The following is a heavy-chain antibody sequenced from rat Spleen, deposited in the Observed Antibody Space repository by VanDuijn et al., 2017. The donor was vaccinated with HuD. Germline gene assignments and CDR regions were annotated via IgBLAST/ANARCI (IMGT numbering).Heavy chain of an antibody. CDR3: ARHLYYYSGSPHFDY. Sequence: EVQLVESGGGLVQPGRSLKLSCAASGFTFSDYNMAWVRQAPKKGLEWVATIIYDGTRTYYRDSVKGRFTISRDNAKSTLYLQMDSLRSEDTATYYCARHLYYYSGSPHFDYWGQGVMVTVSS. J-gene: IGHJ2*01. V-gene: IGHV5S10*01. D-gene: IGHD1-1*01. CDR1: GFTFSDYN. CDR2: IIYDGTRT.